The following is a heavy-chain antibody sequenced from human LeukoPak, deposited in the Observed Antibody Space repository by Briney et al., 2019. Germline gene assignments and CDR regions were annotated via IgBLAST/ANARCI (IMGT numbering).Heavy chain of an antibody. Sequence: GGSLRLSCAASGFTVSSNYMTWVRQAPGKGLEWVSVIYSGGSTYYADSVKGRFTISRDSSKSTVYLQMNSLRAEDTAVYYCASEDSSWYYYAFDVWGQGTTVTVSS. CDR1: GFTVSSNY. D-gene: IGHD6-13*01. CDR2: IYSGGST. V-gene: IGHV3-53*01. CDR3: ASEDSSWYYYAFDV. J-gene: IGHJ6*02.